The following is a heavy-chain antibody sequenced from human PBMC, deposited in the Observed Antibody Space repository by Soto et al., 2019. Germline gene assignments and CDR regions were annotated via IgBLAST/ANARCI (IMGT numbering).Heavy chain of an antibody. V-gene: IGHV4-34*01. CDR2: INHSGST. D-gene: IGHD5-12*01. CDR1: GGSFSGYY. Sequence: QVQLQQWGAGLLKPSETLSLTCAVYGGSFSGYYWSWIRQPPGEGLEWIGEINHSGSTHHNPSLKSRVIISVDTSTHRFPLDLSSVTAADTAVYSCARAYSGYDFGDLIDYWGQGTLVTVSS. CDR3: ARAYSGYDFGDLIDY. J-gene: IGHJ4*02.